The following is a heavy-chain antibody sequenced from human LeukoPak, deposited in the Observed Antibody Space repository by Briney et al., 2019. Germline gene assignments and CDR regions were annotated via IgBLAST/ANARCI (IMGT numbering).Heavy chain of an antibody. Sequence: SQTPSLTCAVSGGSISSGGYSWSWIRQPPGKGLEWIGYIYHSGSTYYNPSLKSRVTISVDRSKNQFSLKLSSVTAADTAVYYCARGRDYYDSSGYQGGYFDYWGQGTLVTVSS. CDR3: ARGRDYYDSSGYQGGYFDY. J-gene: IGHJ4*02. D-gene: IGHD3-22*01. CDR2: IYHSGST. CDR1: GGSISSGGYS. V-gene: IGHV4-30-2*01.